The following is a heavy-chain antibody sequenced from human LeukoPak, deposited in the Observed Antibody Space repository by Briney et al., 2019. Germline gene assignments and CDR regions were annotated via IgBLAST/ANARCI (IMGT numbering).Heavy chain of an antibody. J-gene: IGHJ4*02. CDR2: IQPGNPEI. CDR3: ARRHYYYDRSGFYYYFDT. CDR1: EYSFTSYW. V-gene: IGHV5-51*07. D-gene: IGHD3-22*01. Sequence: GESLKISCKASEYSFTSYWIGWVHQMPGKGLEWVGNIQPGNPEIRYSPSFQGQVTLSADKSISTAYLLWSSLKASDTAMYYCARRHYYYDRSGFYYYFDTWGQGTQVTVTS.